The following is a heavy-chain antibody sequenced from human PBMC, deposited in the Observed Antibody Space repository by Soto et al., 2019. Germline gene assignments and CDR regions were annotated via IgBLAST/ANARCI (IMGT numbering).Heavy chain of an antibody. CDR2: INPHSGDT. CDR1: GYSFINYY. J-gene: IGHJ6*02. V-gene: IGHV1-2*02. CDR3: AIQVEPDISPRETFGMDV. Sequence: QVQLVQSGAELTKPGASVKVSCKSSGYSFINYYIHWVRQAPGQGLEWMGWINPHSGDTDYAKKFQGRVTMTMHTSIRTVFMEVNRLTSDATALYGCAIQVEPDISPRETFGMDVWGPGTSVTGSS. D-gene: IGHD2-8*02.